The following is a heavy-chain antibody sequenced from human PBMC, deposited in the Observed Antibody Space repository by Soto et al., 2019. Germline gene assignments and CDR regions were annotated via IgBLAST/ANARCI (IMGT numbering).Heavy chain of an antibody. V-gene: IGHV4-30-4*01. D-gene: IGHD3-10*01. CDR2: IYYSGST. J-gene: IGHJ4*02. CDR3: ARTNVLLWFGESPGYFDY. Sequence: SETLSLTCTVSGGSIISGDYYWSLIRQPPGKGLEWIGYIYYSGSTYYNPSLKSRVTISVDTSKNQFSLKLSSVTAADTAVYYCARTNVLLWFGESPGYFDYWGQGTLVTVS. CDR1: GGSIISGDYY.